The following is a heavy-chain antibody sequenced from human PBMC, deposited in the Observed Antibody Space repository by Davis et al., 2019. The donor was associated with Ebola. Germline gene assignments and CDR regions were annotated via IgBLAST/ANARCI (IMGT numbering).Heavy chain of an antibody. CDR2: IIPVIGTP. Sequence: AASVKVSCKASGGTFSSYAISWVRQAPGQGLEWMGEIIPVIGTPNYAQKFQDRVTITADESTRTSYMELSSVKSEDTAVYYCARTTTLNYHYSMDVWGKGTAVTVSS. CDR1: GGTFSSYA. J-gene: IGHJ6*03. D-gene: IGHD2-15*01. V-gene: IGHV1-69*13. CDR3: ARTTTLNYHYSMDV.